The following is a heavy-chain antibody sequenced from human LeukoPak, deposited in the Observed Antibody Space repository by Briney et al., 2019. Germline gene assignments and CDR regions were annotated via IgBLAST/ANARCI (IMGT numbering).Heavy chain of an antibody. D-gene: IGHD3-22*01. CDR2: IYYSGSS. V-gene: IGHV4-59*01. CDR3: ARRLYDSSGYYLDY. J-gene: IGHJ4*02. Sequence: SETLSLTCTVSGGSISSSYWSWIRQPPGKGLEWIGYIYYSGSSNYNPSLRSRVTISVDTSKNQFSLKVTSVTAADTAIYYCARRLYDSSGYYLDYWGQGTLVTVSS. CDR1: GGSISSSY.